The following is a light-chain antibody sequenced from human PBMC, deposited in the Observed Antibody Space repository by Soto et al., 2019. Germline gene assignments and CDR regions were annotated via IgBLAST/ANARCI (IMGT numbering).Light chain of an antibody. CDR1: QSVLYSSNNKNY. CDR3: QQYNNWPQT. CDR2: WAS. V-gene: IGKV4-1*01. J-gene: IGKJ1*01. Sequence: DLSLIPSPYSLSVSQGARATINCKSSQSVLYSSNNKNYLAWYQQKPGQPPKLLIYWASTRESGVPDRFSGGGSGTEFTLTISSLQSEDFAEYHCQQYNNWPQTFGQGTNVDNK.